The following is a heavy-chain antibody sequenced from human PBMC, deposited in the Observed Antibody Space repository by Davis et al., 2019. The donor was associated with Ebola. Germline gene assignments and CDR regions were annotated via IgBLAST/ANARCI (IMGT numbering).Heavy chain of an antibody. CDR3: ARRLRWITRPTGRYYYYGMDV. V-gene: IGHV3-48*04. CDR2: ISSSGSTI. J-gene: IGHJ6*02. Sequence: GGSLRLSCAASGFTFSSYGMHWVRQAPGKGLEWVSYISSSGSTIYYADSVKGRFTISRDNAKNSLYLQMNSLRAEDTAVYYCARRLRWITRPTGRYYYYGMDVWGQGTTVTVSS. CDR1: GFTFSSYG. D-gene: IGHD4-23*01.